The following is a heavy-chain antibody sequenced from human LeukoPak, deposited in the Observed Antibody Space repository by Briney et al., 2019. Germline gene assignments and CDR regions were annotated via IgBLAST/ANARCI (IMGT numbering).Heavy chain of an antibody. D-gene: IGHD1-26*01. J-gene: IGHJ6*03. CDR1: GYTFTSYG. V-gene: IGHV1-18*01. CDR2: IIAYNGNT. Sequence: GASVKFSCKASGYTFTSYGISRVRHAHGQGNEWMGCIIAYNGNTNYAQKLQGRVTMTTDTSTSTAYMELRSLRSDDTAVYYCARSVGATRSRGYYYMDVWGKGTTVTVSS. CDR3: ARSVGATRSRGYYYMDV.